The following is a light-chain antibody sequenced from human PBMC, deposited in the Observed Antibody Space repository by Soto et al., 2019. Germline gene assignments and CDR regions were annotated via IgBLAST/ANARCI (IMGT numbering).Light chain of an antibody. CDR1: QSVTYN. V-gene: IGKV3-11*01. J-gene: IGKJ4*01. Sequence: EIVSTQSPATLSLSPGERATLSRRSSQSVTYNLAWYQQKPGQAPRLLIYDAANRATGIPARFSGSGSGTDFTLTIVSLEPEDSAIYYCQQRTIWPRTFGGGTKVDIK. CDR2: DAA. CDR3: QQRTIWPRT.